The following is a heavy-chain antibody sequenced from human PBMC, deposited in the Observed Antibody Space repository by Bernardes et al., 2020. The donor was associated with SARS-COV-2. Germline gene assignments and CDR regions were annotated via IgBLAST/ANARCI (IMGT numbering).Heavy chain of an antibody. CDR1: GFTFSNYA. D-gene: IGHD3-22*01. Sequence: GGSLRLSCAASGFTFSNYAMSWVRQAPGKGLEWVSAISGSGGSTYYADSVKGRFTISRDNSKNTLFLQMNSLRAEDTAVYYCAKGTYYSDSSAYGDPDYWGQGTLVTVSS. CDR3: AKGTYYSDSSAYGDPDY. CDR2: ISGSGGST. V-gene: IGHV3-23*01. J-gene: IGHJ4*02.